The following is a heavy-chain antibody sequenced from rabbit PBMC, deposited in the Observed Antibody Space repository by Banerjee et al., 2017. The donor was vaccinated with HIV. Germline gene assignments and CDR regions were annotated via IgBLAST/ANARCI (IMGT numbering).Heavy chain of an antibody. CDR1: GFTLSNYW. Sequence: QSLEESGGDLVKPGASLTLTCKASGFTLSNYWICWVRQAPGKGLEWIACIYTGDGNTHYASWAKGRFTISKTSSTTVTLQMTSLTAADTATYFCATSVLVGVRLWGQGTLVTVS. J-gene: IGHJ6*01. V-gene: IGHV1S40*01. D-gene: IGHD4-1*01. CDR2: IYTGDGNT. CDR3: ATSVLVGVRL.